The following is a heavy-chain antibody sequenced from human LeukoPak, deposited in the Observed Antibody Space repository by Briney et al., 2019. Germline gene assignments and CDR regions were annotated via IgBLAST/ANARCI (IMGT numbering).Heavy chain of an antibody. CDR1: GFTFSSYS. CDR2: ISSSSYI. CDR3: ARDRGLYGMDV. Sequence: GGSLRLSCAASGFTFSSYSMNWVRQAPGKGLEWVSSISSSSYIYYADSVKGRFTISRDNAKNSLYLQMNSLRAEDTAVYYCARDRGLYGMDVWGQGTTVTVSS. J-gene: IGHJ6*02. V-gene: IGHV3-21*01. D-gene: IGHD1-26*01.